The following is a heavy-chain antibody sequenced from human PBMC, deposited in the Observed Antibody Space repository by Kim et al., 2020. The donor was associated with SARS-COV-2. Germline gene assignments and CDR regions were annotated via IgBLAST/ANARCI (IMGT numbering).Heavy chain of an antibody. CDR3: ARVRDTAMAAYFDY. J-gene: IGHJ4*02. V-gene: IGHV4-30-2*01. Sequence: NPSLTSRVTISVDRSKNQFSLKLSSVTAADTAVYYCARVRDTAMAAYFDYWGQGTLVTVSS. D-gene: IGHD5-18*01.